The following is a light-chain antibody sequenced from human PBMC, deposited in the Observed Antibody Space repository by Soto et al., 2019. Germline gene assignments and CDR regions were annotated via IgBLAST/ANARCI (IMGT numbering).Light chain of an antibody. V-gene: IGLV2-14*01. CDR1: SSDIGAYDY. J-gene: IGLJ1*01. Sequence: QSVLTQPASLSGSPGQSITISCTGTSSDIGAYDYVSWFQHHPGKAPKLMISEVNNRPSGVSNRFSGSKSGNTAYLTISGLQVEDEAEYFCFPFTTTSTHVFGTGTKVTVL. CDR2: EVN. CDR3: FPFTTTSTHV.